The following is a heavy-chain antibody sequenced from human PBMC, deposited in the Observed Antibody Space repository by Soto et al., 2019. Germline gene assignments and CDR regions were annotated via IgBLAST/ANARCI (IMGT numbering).Heavy chain of an antibody. J-gene: IGHJ3*02. V-gene: IGHV3-30-3*01. CDR3: ARGPSHGAVDI. CDR1: GSTFSSYD. CDR2: IFPDGSSA. Sequence: QVHLVESGGDVVQPGRSLRLSCAASGSTFSSYDIHWVRQAPGKGLEWVAHIFPDGSSAYYADSVKGRFTISRDNAKNTVYLQMNSLRPEDTAVYHCARGPSHGAVDIWGQGTMVTVSS.